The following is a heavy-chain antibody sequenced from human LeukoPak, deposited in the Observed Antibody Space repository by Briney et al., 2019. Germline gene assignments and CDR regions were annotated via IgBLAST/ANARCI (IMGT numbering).Heavy chain of an antibody. CDR1: GYSFTSYW. V-gene: IGHV5-51*01. CDR2: IYPGDSDT. D-gene: IGHD3-10*01. CDR3: ARERPGWSGPSYYYGMDV. J-gene: IGHJ6*02. Sequence: GESLKISCKGSGYSFTSYWIGWVRQMPGKGLEWMGIIYPGDSDTRYSPSFQGQVTISADKSISTAYLQWSSLKASDTAMYYCARERPGWSGPSYYYGMDVWGQGTTVTVSS.